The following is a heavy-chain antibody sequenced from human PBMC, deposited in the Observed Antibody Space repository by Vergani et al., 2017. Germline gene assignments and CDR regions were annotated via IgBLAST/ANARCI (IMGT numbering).Heavy chain of an antibody. CDR1: GFTFSSYS. J-gene: IGHJ3*02. CDR2: ISSSSSYI. D-gene: IGHD3-3*01. Sequence: EVQLVESGGGLVKPGGSLRLSCAASGFTFSSYSMNWVRQAPGKGLEWVSSISSSSSYIYYADSVKGRFTISRDNAKNSLYLQMNSLRAEDTAVYYCARSLTIFGVSTDAFDIGGQGTMVTVSS. CDR3: ARSLTIFGVSTDAFDI. V-gene: IGHV3-21*01.